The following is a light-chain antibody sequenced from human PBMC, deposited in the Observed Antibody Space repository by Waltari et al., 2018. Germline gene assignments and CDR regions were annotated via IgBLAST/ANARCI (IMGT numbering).Light chain of an antibody. V-gene: IGKV3-20*01. CDR3: QQFGSSHRGT. CDR1: QSLSSGY. J-gene: IGKJ2*01. Sequence: TVLPQPPPPLPFPPGATGPLLSRASQSLSSGYLACYQQRPGQAPRLLIYGSANRAPGIPDRCSGSGSGTQVTLIISGLVPEDSAVYYCQQFGSSHRGTFGQGTKLEIK. CDR2: GSA.